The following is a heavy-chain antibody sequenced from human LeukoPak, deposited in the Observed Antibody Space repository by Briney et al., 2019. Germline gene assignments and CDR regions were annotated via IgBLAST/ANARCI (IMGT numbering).Heavy chain of an antibody. V-gene: IGHV3-66*01. D-gene: IGHD5-12*01. CDR3: AREYSAYDLGWFDP. CDR1: GFTVSSNY. Sequence: QPGGSLRLSCAASGFTVSSNYMSWVRQAPGKGLEWVSVIYSGGSTYYADSVKGRFTISRDNSKNTLDLQMHSLRAEDTAVYYCAREYSAYDLGWFDPWGQGTLVTVSS. J-gene: IGHJ5*02. CDR2: IYSGGST.